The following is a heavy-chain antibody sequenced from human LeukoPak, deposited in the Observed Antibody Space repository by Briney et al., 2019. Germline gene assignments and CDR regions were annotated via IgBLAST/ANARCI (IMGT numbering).Heavy chain of an antibody. V-gene: IGHV3-74*01. CDR3: ARSPRYCSGGSCKSYYYGMDV. D-gene: IGHD2-15*01. CDR2: INSGGSST. Sequence: GGSLRLSCAASGFTFSSYWMHWVRQAPGKGLVWVSHINSGGSSTSYADSVKGRFTISRDNAKNTLYLQMNSLRAGDTAVYYCARSPRYCSGGSCKSYYYGMDVWGKGTTVTVSS. J-gene: IGHJ6*04. CDR1: GFTFSSYW.